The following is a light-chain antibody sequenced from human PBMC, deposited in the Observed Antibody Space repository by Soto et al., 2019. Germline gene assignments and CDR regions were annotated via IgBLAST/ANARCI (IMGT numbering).Light chain of an antibody. CDR2: DVS. CDR3: SSYAGSVYV. CDR1: SSDVGAYNY. Sequence: QSVLTQPPSASGSPGQSVSISCTGTSSDVGAYNYVSWYQQHPGKAPKLMIYDVSKRPSGVPDRFSGSKSGNTASLTASGLQAEDEADYYCSSYAGSVYVFGTGTKVTVL. V-gene: IGLV2-8*01. J-gene: IGLJ1*01.